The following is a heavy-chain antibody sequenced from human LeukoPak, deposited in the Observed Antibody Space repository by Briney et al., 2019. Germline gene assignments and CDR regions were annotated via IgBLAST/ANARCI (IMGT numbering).Heavy chain of an antibody. CDR1: GGSISSGGYS. J-gene: IGHJ5*02. CDR2: IYYSGST. CDR3: ARVRTTVTTGWFDP. D-gene: IGHD4-17*01. V-gene: IGHV4-31*03. Sequence: SQTLSLTCTVSGGSISSGGYSWSWIRQHPGKGLEWIGYIYYSGSTYYNPSLKSRVTISVDTSKNQFPLKLSSVTAADTAVYYCARVRTTVTTGWFDPWGQGTLVTVSS.